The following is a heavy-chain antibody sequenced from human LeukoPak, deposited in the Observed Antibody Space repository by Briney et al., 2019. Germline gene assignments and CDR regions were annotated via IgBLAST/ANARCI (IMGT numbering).Heavy chain of an antibody. CDR1: GGSISSYNSY. D-gene: IGHD3-10*02. CDR2: LYYSGSP. J-gene: IGHJ4*02. Sequence: SETLSLTCTVSGGSISSYNSYWGWIRQPPGKGLEWIGSLYYSGSPYYNPSLESRVTISVDTSKNHFSLKLNSVTAADTAVYYCARDVRGVIIWGQGTLVTVSS. CDR3: ARDVRGVII. V-gene: IGHV4-39*02.